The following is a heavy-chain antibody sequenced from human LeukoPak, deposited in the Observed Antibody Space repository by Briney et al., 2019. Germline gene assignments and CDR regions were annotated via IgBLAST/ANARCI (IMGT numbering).Heavy chain of an antibody. J-gene: IGHJ3*02. Sequence: SETLSLTCTVSGYSISSGYYWGWIRQPPGKGLEWIGSIYHSGSTYYNPSLKSRVTISVDTSKNQFSLKLSSVTAADTAVYYCARDPLSTVVVINLGAFDIWGQGTVVTVSS. CDR3: ARDPLSTVVVINLGAFDI. CDR1: GYSISSGYY. CDR2: IYHSGST. D-gene: IGHD3-22*01. V-gene: IGHV4-38-2*02.